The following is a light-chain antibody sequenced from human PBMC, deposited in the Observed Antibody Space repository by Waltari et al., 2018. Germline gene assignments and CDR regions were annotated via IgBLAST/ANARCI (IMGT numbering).Light chain of an antibody. Sequence: QSALTQPRSVSGSPGQSVTISCTGTSSDVGDFKYVSWYQKHPGRAPKLMIYDVSKRPSGVPDRFSGSKSDNTASLTISGLQAEDEADYYCCSYAATYTLLFGGGTKLTVL. CDR2: DVS. J-gene: IGLJ3*02. V-gene: IGLV2-11*01. CDR3: CSYAATYTLL. CDR1: SSDVGDFKY.